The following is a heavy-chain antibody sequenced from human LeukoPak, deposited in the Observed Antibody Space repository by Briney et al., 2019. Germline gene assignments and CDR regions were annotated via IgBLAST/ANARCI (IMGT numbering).Heavy chain of an antibody. J-gene: IGHJ6*02. CDR2: ISYDGSNK. V-gene: IGHV3-30-3*01. CDR1: GFTFSSYA. CDR3: ARDPAAGNPNYYYYGMDV. D-gene: IGHD6-13*01. Sequence: PGGSLRLSCVASGFTFSSYAMHWVRQAPGKGLEWVAVISYDGSNKYYADSAKGRFTISRDNSKNTLYLQMNSLRAEDTAVYYCARDPAAGNPNYYYYGMDVWGQGTTVTVSS.